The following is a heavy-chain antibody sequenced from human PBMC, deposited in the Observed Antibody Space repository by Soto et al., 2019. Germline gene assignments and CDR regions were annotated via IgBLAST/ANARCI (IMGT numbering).Heavy chain of an antibody. CDR2: ISGSGGST. J-gene: IGHJ6*03. Sequence: GGSLRLSCAASGFTFSSYAMSWVRQAPGKGLEWVSAISGSGGSTYYADSVKGRFTISRDNSKITLYLQMNSLRAEDTAVYYCAKQGRGPGVYYYMDVWGKGTTVTVSS. CDR1: GFTFSSYA. CDR3: AKQGRGPGVYYYMDV. V-gene: IGHV3-23*01. D-gene: IGHD3-10*01.